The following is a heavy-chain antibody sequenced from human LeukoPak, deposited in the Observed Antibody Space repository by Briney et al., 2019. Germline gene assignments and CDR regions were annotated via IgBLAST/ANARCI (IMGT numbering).Heavy chain of an antibody. V-gene: IGHV3-30*02. CDR2: IRYDGSKK. CDR1: GFTFDDYG. J-gene: IGHJ4*02. CDR3: AKEVATMDNTAFDY. D-gene: IGHD5-12*01. Sequence: GGSLRLSCAASGFTFDDYGMHWVRQAPGKGLEWVAFIRYDGSKKYYADSVKGRFTISRDNSKNTLYLQMNSLRAEDTAVYYCAKEVATMDNTAFDYWGQGTLVTVSS.